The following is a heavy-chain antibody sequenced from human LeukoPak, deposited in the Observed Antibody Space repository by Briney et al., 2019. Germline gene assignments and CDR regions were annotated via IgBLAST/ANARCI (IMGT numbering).Heavy chain of an antibody. CDR3: TRRGVLIASPLRY. D-gene: IGHD2-21*01. Sequence: GGSLRLSCAASGFTFSNYSMNWVRQAPGKGLEWVSSISSSSNYIYYAHSVKGRFTISRDNAKKSLYMQMKSLRAEDTAVYYCTRRGVLIASPLRYWGEGTLVTVSS. J-gene: IGHJ4*02. CDR1: GFTFSNYS. V-gene: IGHV3-21*01. CDR2: ISSSSNYI.